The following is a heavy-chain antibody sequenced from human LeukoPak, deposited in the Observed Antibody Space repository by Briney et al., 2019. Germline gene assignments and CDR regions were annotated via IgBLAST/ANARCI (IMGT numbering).Heavy chain of an antibody. Sequence: ASVKVSCKASGYTFTGYYMHWVRQAPGQGLEWMGWINPNSGGTNYAQKFQGRVTMTRDTSISTAYMELSRLRSDDTAVYYCARDGRYCSGGSCYNDYWGQGTLVIVSS. D-gene: IGHD2-15*01. CDR3: ARDGRYCSGGSCYNDY. CDR1: GYTFTGYY. CDR2: INPNSGGT. V-gene: IGHV1-2*02. J-gene: IGHJ4*02.